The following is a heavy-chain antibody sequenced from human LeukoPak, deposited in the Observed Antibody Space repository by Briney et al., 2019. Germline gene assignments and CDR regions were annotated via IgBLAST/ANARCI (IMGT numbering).Heavy chain of an antibody. CDR1: GYTFTGYY. D-gene: IGHD6-19*01. CDR3: ARRLSSGWYYYYYYMDV. CDR2: INPNSGGT. J-gene: IGHJ6*03. Sequence: ASVKVSCKASGYTFTGYYMHWVRQAPGQGLEWMGWINPNSGGTNYAQKIQGRVTMTRDTSISTAYMELSRLRSDDTAVYYCARRLSSGWYYYYYYMDVWGKGTTVTVSS. V-gene: IGHV1-2*02.